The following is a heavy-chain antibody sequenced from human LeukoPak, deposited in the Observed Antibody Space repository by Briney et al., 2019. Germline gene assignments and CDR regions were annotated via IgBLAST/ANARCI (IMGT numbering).Heavy chain of an antibody. CDR3: ARELLAYSSGWYNYFDY. CDR2: IYHSGST. D-gene: IGHD6-19*01. V-gene: IGHV4-59*01. Sequence: PSETLSLTCTVSGGSLTGYFWSWIRQPPGKGLEWIGYIYHSGSTYYNPSLKSRVTISVDRSKNQFSLKLSSVTAADTAVYYCARELLAYSSGWYNYFDYWGQGTLVTVSS. CDR1: GGSLTGYF. J-gene: IGHJ4*02.